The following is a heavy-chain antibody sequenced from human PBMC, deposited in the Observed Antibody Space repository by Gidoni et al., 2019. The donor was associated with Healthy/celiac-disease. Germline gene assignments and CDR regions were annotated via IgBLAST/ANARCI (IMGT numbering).Heavy chain of an antibody. CDR2: IYYSGST. CDR3: ARRDRDGYNNGAFDI. V-gene: IGHV4-39*01. J-gene: IGHJ3*02. Sequence: QLQLQESGPGLVKPSETLSLTCTVSGGSISSSSYYWGWIRQPPGKGLEWIGSIYYSGSTYYNPSLKSRVTISVDTSKNQFSLKLSSVTAADTAVYYCARRDRDGYNNGAFDIWGQGTMVTVSS. CDR1: GGSISSSSYY. D-gene: IGHD5-12*01.